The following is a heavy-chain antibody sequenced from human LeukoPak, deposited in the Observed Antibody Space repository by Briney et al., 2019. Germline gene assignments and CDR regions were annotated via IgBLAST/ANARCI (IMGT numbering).Heavy chain of an antibody. CDR2: INTNTGNP. V-gene: IGHV7-4-1*02. D-gene: IGHD3-3*01. CDR3: ARGITIFGVVPRYYYYGMDV. J-gene: IGHJ6*02. Sequence: GASVKVSCKASGYTFTSYAMNWVRQAPGQGLEWMGWINTNTGNPTYAQGFTGRFVFSLGTSVSTAYLQISSLKAEDTAVYYCARGITIFGVVPRYYYYGMDVWGQGTTVTVSS. CDR1: GYTFTSYA.